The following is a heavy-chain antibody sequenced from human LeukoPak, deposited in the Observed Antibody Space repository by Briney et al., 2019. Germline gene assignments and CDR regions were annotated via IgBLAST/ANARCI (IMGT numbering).Heavy chain of an antibody. D-gene: IGHD3-22*01. CDR1: GYALTGYY. V-gene: IGHV1-2*02. CDR3: ARSSGFFYYFDY. J-gene: IGHJ4*02. CDR2: INPNIGDT. Sequence: ASVKVSCKASGYALTGYYFHWVRQAPGQGLEWMGWINPNIGDTNYAEKFQGRVTLTRDTSINIAYIELRRLTSDDTAVYYCARSSGFFYYFDYWGQGTLVTVSS.